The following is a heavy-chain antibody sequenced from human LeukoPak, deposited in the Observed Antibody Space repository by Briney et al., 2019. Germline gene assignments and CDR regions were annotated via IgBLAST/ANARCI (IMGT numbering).Heavy chain of an antibody. D-gene: IGHD2-21*02. CDR1: GYTFTSYY. V-gene: IGHV1-46*01. CDR3: ARDGAYCGGGCSGADY. Sequence: ASVKVSCKASGYTFTSYYMHWVRQAPGQGLEWMGIINPSGGSTSYAQKFQGRVTMTRDTSTSTVYMELSSLRSEDTAVYYCARDGAYCGGGCSGADYWGQGTLVTVSS. CDR2: INPSGGST. J-gene: IGHJ4*02.